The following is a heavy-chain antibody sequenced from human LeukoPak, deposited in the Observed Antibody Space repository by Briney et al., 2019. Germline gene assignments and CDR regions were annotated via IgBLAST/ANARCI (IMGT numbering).Heavy chain of an antibody. CDR3: TRADFGGKSDYYFHGLDV. CDR1: GYTFTIYG. D-gene: IGHD4-23*01. Sequence: ASVKASCKTSGYTFTIYGISWVRQAPGQGLEWMGWISTNNGNTSYAQNLQGRVTMTRDTSTSTVYMELSSLRSEDTAVYYCTRADFGGKSDYYFHGLDVWGQGTTVTVSS. V-gene: IGHV1-18*01. CDR2: ISTNNGNT. J-gene: IGHJ6*02.